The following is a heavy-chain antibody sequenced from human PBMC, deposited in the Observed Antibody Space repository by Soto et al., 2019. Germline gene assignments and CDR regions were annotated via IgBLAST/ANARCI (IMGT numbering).Heavy chain of an antibody. D-gene: IGHD3-3*01. CDR1: GGSVSSGSYY. Sequence: SETLSLTCTVSGGSVSSGSYYWSWIRQPPGKGLEWIGYIYYSGSTNYNPSLKSRVTISVDTSKNQFSLKLSSVTAADTAVYYCAREITNDFWSGPGGDWFDPWGQGTLVTVSS. J-gene: IGHJ5*02. V-gene: IGHV4-61*01. CDR2: IYYSGST. CDR3: AREITNDFWSGPGGDWFDP.